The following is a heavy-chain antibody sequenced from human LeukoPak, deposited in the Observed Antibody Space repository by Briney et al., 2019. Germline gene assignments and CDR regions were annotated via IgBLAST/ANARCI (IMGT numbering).Heavy chain of an antibody. CDR3: AKNAVTATANVAFGY. V-gene: IGHV4-34*01. CDR1: GGSFSGYY. D-gene: IGHD4-23*01. Sequence: PSETLSLTCAVYGGSFSGYYWSWIRQPPGKGLEWIGEINHSGSTNYNPSLKSRVIISVDKSTNQFSLKLTSVTVADTAVYYCAKNAVTATANVAFGYWGQGTLVTVSA. CDR2: INHSGST. J-gene: IGHJ4*02.